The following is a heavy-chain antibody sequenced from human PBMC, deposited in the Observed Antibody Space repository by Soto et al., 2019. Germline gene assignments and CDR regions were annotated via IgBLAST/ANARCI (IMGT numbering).Heavy chain of an antibody. Sequence: GESLKISCKASGYIIKNYWIGWVRQMPGQGLEWMGIIIPDDSDTRYSPSFQGHVTISVDKSISTAYVQWSSLKASDSAIYYCFRGGVTSRTFDYWGQGTLVTVSS. CDR3: FRGGVTSRTFDY. V-gene: IGHV5-51*01. D-gene: IGHD3-16*01. CDR1: GYIIKNYW. CDR2: IIPDDSDT. J-gene: IGHJ4*02.